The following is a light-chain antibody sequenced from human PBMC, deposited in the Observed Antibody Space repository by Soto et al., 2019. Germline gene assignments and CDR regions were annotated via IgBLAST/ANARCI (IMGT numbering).Light chain of an antibody. CDR2: DAS. J-gene: IGKJ1*01. V-gene: IGKV1-5*01. CDR1: QTISNL. Sequence: DIQMTQSPSTLSASIGDRVTITCRASQTISNLLAWYQQKPGKAPKVLIPDASRLESGVPSRFSGSGSGTEFTLTINNLQPDDFAIYYCRQYDSESTFGQGTKVEIK. CDR3: RQYDSEST.